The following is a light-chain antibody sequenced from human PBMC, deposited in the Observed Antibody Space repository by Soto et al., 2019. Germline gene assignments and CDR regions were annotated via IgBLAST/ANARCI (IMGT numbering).Light chain of an antibody. CDR3: QHYNSYSEA. CDR1: QGISSW. J-gene: IGKJ1*01. Sequence: DIQMTQSPSSVSASVGDRVTITCRASQGISSWLAWYQQKPGKAPKLLIYKASTLKSGVPSRFSGSGSGTEFTLTISSLQPDDFATYYCQHYNSYSEAFGLGTKVDI. V-gene: IGKV1-5*03. CDR2: KAS.